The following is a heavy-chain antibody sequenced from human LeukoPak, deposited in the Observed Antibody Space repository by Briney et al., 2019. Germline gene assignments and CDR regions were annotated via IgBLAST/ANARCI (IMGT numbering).Heavy chain of an antibody. CDR2: INHSGST. J-gene: IGHJ6*03. CDR3: AREAGTYYYGSGPRYYYYMDV. D-gene: IGHD3-10*01. Sequence: SETLSLTCTVSGGSISSSSYYWGWIRQPPGKGLEWIGEINHSGSTNYNPSLKSRVTISVDTSKNQFSLELSSVTAADTAVYYCAREAGTYYYGSGPRYYYYMDVWGKGTTVTVSS. CDR1: GGSISSSSYY. V-gene: IGHV4-39*07.